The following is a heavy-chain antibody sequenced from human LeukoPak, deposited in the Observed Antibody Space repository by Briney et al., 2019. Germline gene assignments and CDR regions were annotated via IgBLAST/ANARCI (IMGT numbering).Heavy chain of an antibody. V-gene: IGHV3-20*04. CDR3: ARGHGSSYDSSGYYFDY. Sequence: PSETLSLTCTVSGGSITSSTYYWSWIRQPAGKGLEWVSGINWNGGSTGYADSVKGRFTISRDNAKNSLYLLMNSLGAEDTAFYYCARGHGSSYDSSGYYFDYWGQGILVTVSS. D-gene: IGHD3-22*01. CDR1: GGSITSSTYY. J-gene: IGHJ4*02. CDR2: INWNGGST.